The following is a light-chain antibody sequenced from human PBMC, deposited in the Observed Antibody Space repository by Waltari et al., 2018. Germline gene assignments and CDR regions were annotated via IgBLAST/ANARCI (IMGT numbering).Light chain of an antibody. V-gene: IGLV2-14*03. Sequence: QSALTQPASVSGSPGQSITISCTGTSSDVGGYNYVSWYQQHPGKAPKLMIYDVSNLPSGVSNRFSDSKSGNTASLTISGLQAEDEADYYCSSYTSSSTLVFGGGTKLTVL. CDR2: DVS. CDR1: SSDVGGYNY. J-gene: IGLJ2*01. CDR3: SSYTSSSTLV.